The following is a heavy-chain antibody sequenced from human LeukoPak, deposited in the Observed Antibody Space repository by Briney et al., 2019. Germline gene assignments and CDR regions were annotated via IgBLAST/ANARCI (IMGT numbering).Heavy chain of an antibody. CDR2: MRYDGSNK. CDR1: GFTFSSYG. D-gene: IGHD3-22*01. Sequence: GGSLRLSCAASGFTFSSYGMHWVRQAPGKGLEWVAFMRYDGSNKYYADSVKGRFTISRDNSKNTLYLQMNSLRAEDTAVYYCAKDLTYYYDSSGYYTFDYWGQGTLVTVSS. V-gene: IGHV3-30*02. CDR3: AKDLTYYYDSSGYYTFDY. J-gene: IGHJ4*02.